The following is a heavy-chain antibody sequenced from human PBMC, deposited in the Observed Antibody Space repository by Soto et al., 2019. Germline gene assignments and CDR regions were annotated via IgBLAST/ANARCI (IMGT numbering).Heavy chain of an antibody. Sequence: QLQLQESGSGLVKPSQTLSLTCAVSGGSISSGGYSWSWIRQPPGKGLEWIGYIYHSGSTYYKPSLKSRVSISVDRSKNQFSLKLSSVTAADTAVYYCASSHAGAHITAAVHWGQGTLVTVSS. CDR1: GGSISSGGYS. V-gene: IGHV4-30-2*01. D-gene: IGHD6-13*01. J-gene: IGHJ4*02. CDR2: IYHSGST. CDR3: ASSHAGAHITAAVH.